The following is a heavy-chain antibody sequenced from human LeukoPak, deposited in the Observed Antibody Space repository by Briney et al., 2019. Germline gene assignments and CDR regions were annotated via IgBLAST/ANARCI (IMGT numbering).Heavy chain of an antibody. CDR1: GFTFSSYS. V-gene: IGHV3-48*01. J-gene: IGHJ3*02. Sequence: GGSLRLSCAASGFTFSSYSVNWVRQAPGKGLEWVSYISGSGSTIYYADSVKGRFTISRDNAKNSVYLQMNSLRAEDTAVYYCARGEDIVVVPVTFDAFDIWGQGTMVTVSS. D-gene: IGHD2-2*01. CDR3: ARGEDIVVVPVTFDAFDI. CDR2: ISGSGSTI.